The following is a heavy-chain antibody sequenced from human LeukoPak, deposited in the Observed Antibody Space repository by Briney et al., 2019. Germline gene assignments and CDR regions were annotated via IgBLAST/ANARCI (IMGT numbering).Heavy chain of an antibody. CDR3: AEEVGSTYPTFGY. D-gene: IGHD1-26*01. V-gene: IGHV3-23*01. CDR1: GFTFSDYA. CDR2: IAGSGATT. J-gene: IGHJ4*02. Sequence: AGGSLRLPCAASGFTFSDYAMSWVRQAPGKGLEWVSTIAGSGATTYYADSVKGRFTTSRDNSKNTLYLQMNSLRAEDTAVYYCAEEVGSTYPTFGYWGQGTLVTVSS.